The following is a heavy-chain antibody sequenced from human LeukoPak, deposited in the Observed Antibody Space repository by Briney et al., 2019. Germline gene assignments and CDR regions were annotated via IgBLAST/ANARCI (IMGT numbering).Heavy chain of an antibody. V-gene: IGHV3-30*03. CDR2: ISYDGSNK. Sequence: GGSLRLSCAASGFTFSNYGMHWVRQAPGKGLEWVAVISYDGSNKYYADSVKGRFTISRDNAKNSLYLQMNSLRAEDTAVYYCARCLRNFDWLFSVDSWGQGTLVTVSS. CDR1: GFTFSNYG. J-gene: IGHJ4*02. CDR3: ARCLRNFDWLFSVDS. D-gene: IGHD3-9*01.